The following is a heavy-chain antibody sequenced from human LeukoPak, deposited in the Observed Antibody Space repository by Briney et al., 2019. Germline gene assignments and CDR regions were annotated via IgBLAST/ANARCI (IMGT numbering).Heavy chain of an antibody. Sequence: GRSLRLSCAASGFTFSSYAMHWVRQAPGKGLEWVAVISYDGSNKYYADSVKGRFTISRDNSKNTLYLQMNSLRAEDTAAYYCARDRGWRLFDYWGQGTLVTVSS. V-gene: IGHV3-30-3*01. CDR2: ISYDGSNK. D-gene: IGHD6-19*01. CDR3: ARDRGWRLFDY. CDR1: GFTFSSYA. J-gene: IGHJ4*02.